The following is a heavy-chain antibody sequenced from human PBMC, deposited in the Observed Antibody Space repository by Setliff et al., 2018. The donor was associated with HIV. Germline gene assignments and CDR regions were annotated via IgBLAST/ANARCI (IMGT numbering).Heavy chain of an antibody. V-gene: IGHV1-18*01. CDR3: ARGGVCTSTSCGGNYYYGMDV. J-gene: IGHJ6*02. D-gene: IGHD2-2*01. CDR1: GYTFTNYG. Sequence: RASVKVSCKASGYTFTNYGISWVRQAPGQGLEWVGWISPNFGHTNYAQNFLGRVTMTTDTSTSRAYMELRSLRSDDTAVYYCARGGVCTSTSCGGNYYYGMDVWGQGTTVTVSS. CDR2: ISPNFGHT.